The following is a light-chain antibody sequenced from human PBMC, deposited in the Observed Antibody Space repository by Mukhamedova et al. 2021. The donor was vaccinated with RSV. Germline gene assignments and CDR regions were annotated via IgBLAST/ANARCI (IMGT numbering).Light chain of an antibody. CDR2: DAS. CDR1: ETGSY. Sequence: ETGSYKQWYQRRVHGKAPKLLIYDASNLETGVPSRFSGSGSGTDFTFTISSLQPEDIATYYCQQYDNLLRTFGQGTKVEIK. CDR3: QQYDNLLRT. V-gene: IGKV1-33*01. J-gene: IGKJ1*01.